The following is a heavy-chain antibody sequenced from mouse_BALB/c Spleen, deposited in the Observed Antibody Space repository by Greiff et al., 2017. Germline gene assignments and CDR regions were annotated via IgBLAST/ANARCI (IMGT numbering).Heavy chain of an antibody. CDR1: GYAFTNYL. CDR2: INPGSGGT. Sequence: QVQLQQSGAELVRPGTSVKVSCKASGYAFTNYLIEWVKQRPGPGLEWIGVINPGSGGTNYNEKFKGKATLTADKSSSTAYMQLSSLTSDDSAVYFCARSYGNFDYWGQGTTLTVSS. D-gene: IGHD2-1*01. J-gene: IGHJ2*01. CDR3: ARSYGNFDY. V-gene: IGHV1-54*01.